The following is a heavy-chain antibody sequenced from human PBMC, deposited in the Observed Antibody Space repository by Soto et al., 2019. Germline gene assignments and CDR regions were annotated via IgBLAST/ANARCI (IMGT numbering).Heavy chain of an antibody. D-gene: IGHD1-1*01. CDR1: GSTFNSYA. V-gene: IGHV3-23*01. CDR3: ARDRLRYNWNDFPYYYYGMDV. CDR2: ISSRGGRT. J-gene: IGHJ6*02. Sequence: PGGSLGLSCAASGSTFNSYAMSWVRQAPGKGLEWVSAISSRGGRTHYADSVKGRFTISRDNSKNTLYLQMNSLRAEDTAVYYCARDRLRYNWNDFPYYYYGMDVWGQGTTVTVSS.